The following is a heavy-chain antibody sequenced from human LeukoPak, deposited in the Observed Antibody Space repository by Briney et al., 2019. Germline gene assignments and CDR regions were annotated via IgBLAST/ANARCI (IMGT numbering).Heavy chain of an antibody. D-gene: IGHD3-10*01. CDR3: GGVRGQIDP. Sequence: GGSLRLSCAASGFTFSSYGMHWVRQAPGKGLEWVAVISYDGSNKYYADSVKGRFTISRDNSKTTLYLQMNSLRAEDTAVYYCGGVRGQIDPWGQGTLVTVSS. J-gene: IGHJ5*02. V-gene: IGHV3-30*03. CDR1: GFTFSSYG. CDR2: ISYDGSNK.